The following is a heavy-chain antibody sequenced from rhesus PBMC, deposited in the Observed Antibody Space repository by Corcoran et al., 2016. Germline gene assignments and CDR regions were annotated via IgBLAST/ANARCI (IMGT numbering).Heavy chain of an antibody. V-gene: IGHV4-76*01. CDR3: ARTGGVFDY. CDR1: GYSISSGYD. Sequence: QVQLQESGPGVVKPSETLSLTCAVSGYSISSGYDWSWIRQPPGKGLEWIGYIYGSSGSTTYNPSLKNRVTISKDTSKNQFSLKLSSVTAADTAVYYCARTGGVFDYWGQGVLVTVSS. CDR2: IYGSSGST. J-gene: IGHJ4*01. D-gene: IGHD2-21*01.